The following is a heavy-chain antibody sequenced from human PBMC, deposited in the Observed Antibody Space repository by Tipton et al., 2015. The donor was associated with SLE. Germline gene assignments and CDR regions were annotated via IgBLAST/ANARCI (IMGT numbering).Heavy chain of an antibody. CDR1: GFTFNHFL. CDR3: VRTMTGGYFDY. D-gene: IGHD1-14*01. V-gene: IGHV3-74*01. J-gene: IGHJ4*02. CDR2: GNGDGSDT. Sequence: SLRLSCVVSGFTFNHFLVYWVRQAPGKGLVWVSRGNGDGSDTTYADSVKGRFTISRDNAKNTLYLQMNSLRAEDTAVYYCVRTMTGGYFDYWGQGTLVTVSS.